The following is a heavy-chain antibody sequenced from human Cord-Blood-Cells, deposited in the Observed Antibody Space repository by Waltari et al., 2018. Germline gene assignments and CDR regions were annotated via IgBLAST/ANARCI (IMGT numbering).Heavy chain of an antibody. V-gene: IGHV4-34*01. J-gene: IGHJ5*02. Sequence: QVQLQQWGAGLLKPSETLSLPCAVYGGSFSGYYWSWIRQPPGKGLEWIGEINHSGSTNFNPSLKSRVTISVDTSKNQFSLKLSSVTAADTAVYYCARGTVLGITIFGVVINWFDPWGQGTLVTVSS. CDR1: GGSFSGYY. CDR2: INHSGST. D-gene: IGHD3-3*01. CDR3: ARGTVLGITIFGVVINWFDP.